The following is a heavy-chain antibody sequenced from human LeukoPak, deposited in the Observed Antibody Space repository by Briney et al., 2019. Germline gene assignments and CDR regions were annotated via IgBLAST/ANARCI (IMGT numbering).Heavy chain of an antibody. V-gene: IGHV3-23*01. CDR1: GFTFSSYA. Sequence: PGGSLRVSCAASGFTFSSYARSWVRQAPGKGLEWVSAISGSGGSTYYADSVKGRFTISRDNSKNTLYLQMNSLRAEDTAVYYCAKGSSGRPKYYFDYWGQGTLVTVSS. J-gene: IGHJ4*02. CDR3: AKGSSGRPKYYFDY. CDR2: ISGSGGST. D-gene: IGHD6-19*01.